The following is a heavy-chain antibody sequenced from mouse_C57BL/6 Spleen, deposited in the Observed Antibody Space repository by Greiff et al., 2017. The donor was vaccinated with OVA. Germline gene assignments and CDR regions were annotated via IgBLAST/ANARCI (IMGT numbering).Heavy chain of an antibody. Sequence: DVQLVESGGGLVKPGGSLKLSCAASGFTFSDYGMHWVRQAPEKGLEWVAYISSGSSTIYYADTVKGRFPISRDNAKNTLFLQMTSLRSEDAAMYYCAEALLLYYAMDYWGQGTSVTVSS. J-gene: IGHJ4*01. CDR2: ISSGSSTI. CDR1: GFTFSDYG. V-gene: IGHV5-17*01. CDR3: AEALLLYYAMDY. D-gene: IGHD2-1*01.